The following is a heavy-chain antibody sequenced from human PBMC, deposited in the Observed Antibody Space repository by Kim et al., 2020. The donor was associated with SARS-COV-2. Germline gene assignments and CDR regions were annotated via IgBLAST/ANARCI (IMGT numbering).Heavy chain of an antibody. J-gene: IGHJ2*01. CDR1: GFTFSSYA. CDR3: ARDSLVVCGGSRYFFWYFAL. D-gene: IGHD2-15*01. V-gene: IGHV3-64*01. Sequence: GGSLRLSCAASGFTFSSYAMHWFHQAPVKGLEYVSAISSNGDSTYYANSMKCRFTISRDNSKNTLYLQMGSLRAEDMAVYYCARDSLVVCGGSRYFFWYFALWGRGTLFTVCS. CDR2: ISSNGDST.